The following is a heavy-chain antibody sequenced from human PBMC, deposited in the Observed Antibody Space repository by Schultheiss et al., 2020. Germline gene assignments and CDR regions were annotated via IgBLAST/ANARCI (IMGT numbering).Heavy chain of an antibody. D-gene: IGHD2-15*01. CDR2: ISGSGGST. J-gene: IGHJ4*02. CDR3: AKAASWTTPFDF. CDR1: GFTFSSYA. Sequence: GGSLRLSCAASGFTFSSYAMSWVRQAPGKGLEWVSAISGSGGSTYYADSVKGRFTISRDDSKNTLYLQLGSLGPEDTAVYHCAKAASWTTPFDFWGQGTLVTVSS. V-gene: IGHV3-23*01.